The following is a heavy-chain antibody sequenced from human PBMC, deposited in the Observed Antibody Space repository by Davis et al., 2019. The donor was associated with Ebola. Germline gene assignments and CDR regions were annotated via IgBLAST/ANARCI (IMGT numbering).Heavy chain of an antibody. J-gene: IGHJ4*02. CDR3: ARAGGIADY. Sequence: GSLRLSCAASGFTFSGSAMHWVRQASGKGLEWVGRIRSKANSYATAYAASVKGRFTISRDDSKNTAYLQMNSLKTEDTVVYYCARAGGIADYWGQGTLVTVSS. V-gene: IGHV3-73*01. CDR1: GFTFSGSA. CDR2: IRSKANSYAT. D-gene: IGHD1-14*01.